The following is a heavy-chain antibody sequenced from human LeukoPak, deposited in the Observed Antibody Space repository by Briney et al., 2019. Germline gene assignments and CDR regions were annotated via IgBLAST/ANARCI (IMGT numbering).Heavy chain of an antibody. Sequence: GGSLRLSCAASGFTFSSYSMNWVRQAPGKGLEWVSSISSTSSYIFYRDSVKGRFTISRDNAKNSLYLQMNSLRAEDTAVYYCAKGGLSRAGLDFWGQGTLVTVSS. J-gene: IGHJ4*02. CDR1: GFTFSSYS. D-gene: IGHD5/OR15-5a*01. CDR2: ISSTSSYI. CDR3: AKGGLSRAGLDF. V-gene: IGHV3-21*04.